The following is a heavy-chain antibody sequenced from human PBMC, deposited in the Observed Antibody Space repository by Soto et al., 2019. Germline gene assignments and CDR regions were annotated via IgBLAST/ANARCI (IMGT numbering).Heavy chain of an antibody. CDR3: ARGMEPKSFDP. CDR1: GYSFTSYL. V-gene: IGHV5-51*03. D-gene: IGHD1-1*01. Sequence: PGESLKIYFKGSGYSFTSYLIGWVRQMPGKGLEWMGIIYPGDSDTRYSPSFQGQVTISADKYISTAYLQWSSLKASDTAMYYCARGMEPKSFDPWGQGTLVTVSS. CDR2: IYPGDSDT. J-gene: IGHJ5*02.